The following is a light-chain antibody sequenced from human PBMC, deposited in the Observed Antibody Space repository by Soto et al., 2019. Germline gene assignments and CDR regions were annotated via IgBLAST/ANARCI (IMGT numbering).Light chain of an antibody. J-gene: IGLJ1*01. CDR1: SSNIGTNA. V-gene: IGLV1-44*01. CDR3: AAWDDSLNGYV. Sequence: QSVLTQPPSASGTPGQRVTISCSGGSSNIGTNAVNWYQQLPGTAPKLLIYNNNQRPSGVPDRFSGSKSGTSASLAISGLQSEDEADYYCAAWDDSLNGYVFGPGTQLTVL. CDR2: NNN.